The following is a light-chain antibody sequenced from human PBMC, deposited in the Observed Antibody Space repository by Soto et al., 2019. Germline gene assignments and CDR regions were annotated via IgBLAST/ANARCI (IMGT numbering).Light chain of an antibody. J-gene: IGLJ3*02. Sequence: QSALTQPPSASGSPGQSVTISCTGTSSDVGGYNYVSWYQQHPGKAPKHMIYEVSRRPSGVPDRFSGSKSGNAASLTVSGIQAEDEADYYCSSNAGSNKLFGGGTELTVL. V-gene: IGLV2-8*01. CDR3: SSNAGSNKL. CDR1: SSDVGGYNY. CDR2: EVS.